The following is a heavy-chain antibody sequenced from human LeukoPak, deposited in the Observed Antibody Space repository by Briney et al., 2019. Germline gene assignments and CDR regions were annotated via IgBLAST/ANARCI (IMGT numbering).Heavy chain of an antibody. CDR3: ARADYSGYDPRAATTVGGNFDY. CDR2: INPNSGGT. Sequence: GASVKVSCKASGYTFTGYYMHWVRQAPGQGLEWMGWINPNSGGTNYAQKFQGRVTMTRDTSISTAYMELSRLRSDDTAVYYCARADYSGYDPRAATTVGGNFDYWGQGTLVTVSS. J-gene: IGHJ4*02. CDR1: GYTFTGYY. D-gene: IGHD5-12*01. V-gene: IGHV1-2*02.